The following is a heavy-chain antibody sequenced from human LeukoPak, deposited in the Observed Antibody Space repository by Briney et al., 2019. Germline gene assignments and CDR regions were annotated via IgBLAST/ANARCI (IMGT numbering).Heavy chain of an antibody. D-gene: IGHD2-2*02. CDR2: FDPEDGET. Sequence: ASVKVSCKVSGYTLTELSMHWVRQAPGKGLEWMGGFDPEDGETIYAQKFQGRVTMTEDTSTDTAYMELSSLRSEDTAVYYCATMCGGPAAIGIEDYWGQGTLVTVSS. CDR1: GYTLTELS. J-gene: IGHJ4*02. CDR3: ATMCGGPAAIGIEDY. V-gene: IGHV1-24*01.